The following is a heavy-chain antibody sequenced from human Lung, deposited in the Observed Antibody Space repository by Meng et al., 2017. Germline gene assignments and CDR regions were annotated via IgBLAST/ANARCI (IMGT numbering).Heavy chain of an antibody. CDR1: GYTFTSYG. J-gene: IGHJ6*02. D-gene: IGHD5/OR15-5a*01. CDR3: ARERTYSVYDVMYYYYYGMDV. V-gene: IGHV1-18*01. Sequence: ASVKVSCKASGYTFTSYGISWVRQAPGQGLDWMGWISAYNGNTNYAQKLQGRVNMTTDTSTRTAYMELRSLRSDDTAVYYCARERTYSVYDVMYYYYYGMDVWGQGTTVTVSS. CDR2: ISAYNGNT.